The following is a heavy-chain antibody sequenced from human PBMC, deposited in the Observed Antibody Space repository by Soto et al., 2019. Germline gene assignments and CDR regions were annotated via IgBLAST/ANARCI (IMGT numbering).Heavy chain of an antibody. D-gene: IGHD6-19*01. CDR1: GCTYSSYA. V-gene: IGHV1-69*13. CDR2: IIPNFGTA. CDR3: ASGGSIGVAGDAFDI. Sequence: SVQVSFKSPGCTYSSYAISWVRQAPGQGREWMGGIIPNFGTANYAQKFQGRVTITADESTSTAYMELSSLRSEDTAVYYCASGGSIGVAGDAFDIWGQGTMVTVSS. J-gene: IGHJ3*02.